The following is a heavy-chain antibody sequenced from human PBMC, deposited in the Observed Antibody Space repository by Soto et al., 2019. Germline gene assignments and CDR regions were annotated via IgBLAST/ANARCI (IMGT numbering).Heavy chain of an antibody. V-gene: IGHV4-4*02. Sequence: QVHLQESGPGLVQPSGTMSLTCAVSGGSISGANFWSWVRQPPGKGLEWIGEIHLSGKTSYNPSLQSRVTISINQSQNQMSLTLTSGTAADTAVYYCARELFDGYSPAGCCGQGTLVNVSS. CDR3: ARELFDGYSPAGC. CDR1: GGSISGANF. J-gene: IGHJ4*02. CDR2: IHLSGKT. D-gene: IGHD2-15*01.